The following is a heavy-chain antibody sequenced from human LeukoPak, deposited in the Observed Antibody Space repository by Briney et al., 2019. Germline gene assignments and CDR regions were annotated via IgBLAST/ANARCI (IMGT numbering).Heavy chain of an antibody. V-gene: IGHV4-38-2*02. CDR3: ARDREAHHYNWNSNKWFDP. Sequence: KTSETLSLTCTVSGYSISSGYYWGWIRQPPGKGLEWIGSIYYSGSTYYNPSLKSRVTISVDTSKNQFSLKLSSVTAADTAMYYCARDREAHHYNWNSNKWFDPWGQGTLVTVSS. CDR1: GYSISSGYY. CDR2: IYYSGST. D-gene: IGHD1-7*01. J-gene: IGHJ5*02.